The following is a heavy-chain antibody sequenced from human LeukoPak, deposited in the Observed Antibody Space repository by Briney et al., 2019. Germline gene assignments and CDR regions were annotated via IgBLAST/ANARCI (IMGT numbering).Heavy chain of an antibody. Sequence: SETLSLTCTVSGGSISSYSWSWIRQPPGKGLEGIGYIYYSGITNYTPSLKSRVTISVDTSKNQFSLKLSSVTAADTAVYYCARAIGGDYDYVWGSYRLDYWGQGTLVTVSS. J-gene: IGHJ4*02. CDR1: GGSISSYS. CDR3: ARAIGGDYDYVWGSYRLDY. CDR2: IYYSGIT. V-gene: IGHV4-59*01. D-gene: IGHD3-16*02.